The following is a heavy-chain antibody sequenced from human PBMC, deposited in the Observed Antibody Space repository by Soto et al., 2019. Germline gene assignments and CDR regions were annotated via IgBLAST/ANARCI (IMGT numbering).Heavy chain of an antibody. D-gene: IGHD1-20*01. J-gene: IGHJ4*02. CDR2: IYPGDSDT. Sequence: GESLKISCKGSGYSFDTYTFRIGWVRQMPGKGLEWMGVIYPGDSDTRYSPSFQGQVTISADKSINTAYLQWSSLKASDTAMYYCARLHSNWYDYWGQGTLVTVSS. V-gene: IGHV5-51*01. CDR1: GYSFDTYTFR. CDR3: ARLHSNWYDY.